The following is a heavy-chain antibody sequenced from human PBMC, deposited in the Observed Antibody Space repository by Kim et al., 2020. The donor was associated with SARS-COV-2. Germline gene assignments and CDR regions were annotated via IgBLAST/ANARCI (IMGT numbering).Heavy chain of an antibody. CDR2: INYRSAT. CDR1: GDSIRSRNY. D-gene: IGHD2-15*01. V-gene: IGHV4-38-2*02. J-gene: IGHJ5*01. CDR3: AREGDCSGGNCDS. Sequence: SETLSLTCTVSGDSIRSRNYCGCIRQPPGERLEWIGSINYRSATYYNTSLKSRVTIFVDTSKNQLSLQLSTVTAADTAVYYCAREGDCSGGNCDS.